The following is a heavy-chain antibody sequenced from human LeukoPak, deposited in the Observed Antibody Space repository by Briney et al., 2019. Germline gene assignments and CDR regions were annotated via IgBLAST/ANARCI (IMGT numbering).Heavy chain of an antibody. CDR3: AKRSGIAAAGTDY. Sequence: GGSLRLSCAASGFTFSNYAMSWVRQAPGKGLEWVSAISGSGSETYYADSVKGRFTISRDNSKNTLYLQMNSLRAEDTAVYYCAKRSGIAAAGTDYWGQGTLVTVSS. CDR1: GFTFSNYA. D-gene: IGHD6-13*01. CDR2: ISGSGSET. J-gene: IGHJ4*02. V-gene: IGHV3-23*01.